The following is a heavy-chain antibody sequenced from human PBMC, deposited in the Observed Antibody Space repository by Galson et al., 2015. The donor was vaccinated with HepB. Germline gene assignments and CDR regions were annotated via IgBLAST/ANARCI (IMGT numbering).Heavy chain of an antibody. CDR3: ARGSKTWEYHDILTALD. D-gene: IGHD3-9*01. Sequence: SLRLSCAASGFTFSDYYMSWIRQAPGKGLEWVSYISTYNSYINYADSVKGRFTISRDNAKNSLYLQMDSLRAEDTAVYYCARGSKTWEYHDILTALDWGQGTLVTVSS. CDR2: ISTYNSYI. V-gene: IGHV3-11*06. CDR1: GFTFSDYY. J-gene: IGHJ4*02.